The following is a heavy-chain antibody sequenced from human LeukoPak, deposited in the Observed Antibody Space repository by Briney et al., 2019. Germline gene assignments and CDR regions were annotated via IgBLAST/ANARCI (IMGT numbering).Heavy chain of an antibody. CDR2: INQDGTEK. D-gene: IGHD1-26*01. J-gene: IGHJ4*02. V-gene: IGHV3-7*01. CDR1: GFTISNYW. CDR3: ARGGSGNFYY. Sequence: GGSLRLSCADSGFTISNYWMSWVRQAPGKGLEWVANINQDGTEKYYVDSVKGRFTISRDNAKNSQHLQMNSLRAEDTAVYYCARGGSGNFYYWGQGTLVTVSS.